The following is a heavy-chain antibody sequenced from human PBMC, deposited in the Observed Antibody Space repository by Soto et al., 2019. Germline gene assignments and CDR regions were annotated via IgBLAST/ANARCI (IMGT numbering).Heavy chain of an antibody. CDR1: GGSISSGGYS. CDR3: ARFRDCTNGLCRPTGEHWYFDL. J-gene: IGHJ2*01. D-gene: IGHD2-8*01. CDR2: IYHSGST. Sequence: ASETLSLTCAVSGGSISSGGYSWSWIRQPPGKGLEWIGYIYHSGSTYYNPSLKSRVTISVDRSKNQFSLKLSSVTAADTAVYYCARFRDCTNGLCRPTGEHWYFDLWGRGTLVTVSS. V-gene: IGHV4-30-2*01.